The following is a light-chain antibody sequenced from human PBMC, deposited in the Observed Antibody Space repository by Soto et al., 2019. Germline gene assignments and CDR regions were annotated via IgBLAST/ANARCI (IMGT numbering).Light chain of an antibody. J-gene: IGLJ1*01. CDR3: QSYDTSLSGYV. Sequence: QSVLTQPPSVSGAPGQRVTISCTGSSSNIGAGYDVHWYQQFPGTAPKLLIYGNSNRPSGVPDRFSGSKSGTSASLAITGLKAEDEADYYCQSYDTSLSGYVYGTGTKVTVL. V-gene: IGLV1-40*01. CDR1: SSNIGAGYD. CDR2: GNS.